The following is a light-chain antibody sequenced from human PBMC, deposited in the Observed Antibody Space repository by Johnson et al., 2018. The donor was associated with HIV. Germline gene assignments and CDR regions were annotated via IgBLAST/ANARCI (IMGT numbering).Light chain of an antibody. CDR2: ENN. J-gene: IGLJ1*01. CDR3: GTWDSSLSAYV. Sequence: QSMLTQPPSVSAAPGQKVTISCSGSSSNIGNNYVSWYQQLPGTAPKLLIYENNKRPSGIPDRFSGSKSGTSATLGITGIQTGEEADYYCGTWDSSLSAYVFGTGTKVTVL. CDR1: SSNIGNNY. V-gene: IGLV1-51*01.